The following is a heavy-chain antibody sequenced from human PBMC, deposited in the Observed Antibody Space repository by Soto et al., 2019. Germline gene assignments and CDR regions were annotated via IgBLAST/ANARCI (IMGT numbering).Heavy chain of an antibody. J-gene: IGHJ4*02. CDR3: ARSTGTSGSFDY. Sequence: GGSLRLSCAASGFTFSSSAMHWVRQAPGKGLEWVAVISYDGSNKYYADSVRGRFTISRDNSKNTLYLQMNSLRAEDTAVYFCARSTGTSGSFDYWGQGTLVTVSS. CDR2: ISYDGSNK. D-gene: IGHD1-7*01. CDR1: GFTFSSSA. V-gene: IGHV3-30-3*01.